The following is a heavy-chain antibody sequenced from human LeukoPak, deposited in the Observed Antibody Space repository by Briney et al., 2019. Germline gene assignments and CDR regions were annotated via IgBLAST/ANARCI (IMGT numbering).Heavy chain of an antibody. V-gene: IGHV3-64*01. CDR3: ARVRIPWFGELSHYYYGMDV. CDR1: GFTFSGYA. J-gene: IGHJ6*02. Sequence: GGSLRLSCAASGFTFSGYAMHWVRQAPGKGLEYVSAISSNGGSTYYANSVKGRFTISRDNSKNTLYLQMGSLRAEDMAVYYCARVRIPWFGELSHYYYGMDVWGQGTTVTVSS. CDR2: ISSNGGST. D-gene: IGHD3-10*01.